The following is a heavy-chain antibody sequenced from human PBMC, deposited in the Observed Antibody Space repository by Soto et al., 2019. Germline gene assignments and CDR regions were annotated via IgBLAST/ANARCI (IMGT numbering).Heavy chain of an antibody. CDR1: GFTFTSSA. CDR2: IVVGSGNT. V-gene: IGHV1-58*02. J-gene: IGHJ4*02. Sequence: ASVKVSCKASGFTFTSSAMQWVRQARGQRLEWIGWIVVGSGNTNYAQKFQERVTITRDMSTSTAYMELSSLRSEDTAVYYCAAAPLIRSGSYYNLGDYWGQGTLVTVSS. D-gene: IGHD3-10*01. CDR3: AAAPLIRSGSYYNLGDY.